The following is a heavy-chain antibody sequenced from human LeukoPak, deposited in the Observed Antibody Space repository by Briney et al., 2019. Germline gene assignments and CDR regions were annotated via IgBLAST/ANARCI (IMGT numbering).Heavy chain of an antibody. J-gene: IGHJ4*02. D-gene: IGHD5/OR15-5a*01. CDR2: ISYAGSNK. CDR1: GFTFSSYA. Sequence: GGSLRLSCAASGFTFSSYAMHWVRQAPGKGLEWVAVISYAGSNKYYADSVTGRFTISRDNSKNTLYLEMNSLRCEDTAVYYCARGNIVSTITEVDYWGQGTLVSVSS. CDR3: ARGNIVSTITEVDY. V-gene: IGHV3-30*04.